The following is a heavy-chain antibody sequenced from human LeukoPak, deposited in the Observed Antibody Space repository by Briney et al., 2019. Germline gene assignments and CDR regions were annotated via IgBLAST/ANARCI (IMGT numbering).Heavy chain of an antibody. CDR3: AALARDY. CDR2: IHNDGST. Sequence: GGSPRLTSAAYGFSARRYYMPWVRRAPGEGLEWVSVIHNDGSTYYTDSVKGRFTISRDNSKNTLYLQMNSLRVEDTAVYYCAALARDYWGQGTLVTVSS. J-gene: IGHJ4*02. D-gene: IGHD3-3*02. CDR1: GFSARRYY. V-gene: IGHV3-53*01.